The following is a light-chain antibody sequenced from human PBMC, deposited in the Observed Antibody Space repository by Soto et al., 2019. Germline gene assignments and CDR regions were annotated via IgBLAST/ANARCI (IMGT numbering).Light chain of an antibody. CDR2: LEGSGSY. CDR1: SGHRSYI. CDR3: ETWESNTKV. J-gene: IGLJ1*01. Sequence: QSVLTQSSSASASLGSSVTLTCTLSSGHRSYIIAWHQQQPGKAPRYLMKLEGSGSYNKGSGVPDRFSGSSSGADRYLTISNLQFEDEADYYCETWESNTKVFGTGTKVTVL. V-gene: IGLV4-60*02.